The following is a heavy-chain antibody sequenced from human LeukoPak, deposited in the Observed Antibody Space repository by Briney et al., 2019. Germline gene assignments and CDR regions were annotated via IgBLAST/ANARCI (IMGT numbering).Heavy chain of an antibody. Sequence: GESLKISCKGSGYSFTSYWIGWVRQMPGKGLEWMGIIYPGDSDTRYSPSFQGQVTISADKSISTAYLQWSSLKASDTAMYYCARSSRGYYDSSGYYLDYWGQGTLVTVSS. CDR1: GYSFTSYW. J-gene: IGHJ4*02. CDR2: IYPGDSDT. CDR3: ARSSRGYYDSSGYYLDY. V-gene: IGHV5-51*01. D-gene: IGHD3-22*01.